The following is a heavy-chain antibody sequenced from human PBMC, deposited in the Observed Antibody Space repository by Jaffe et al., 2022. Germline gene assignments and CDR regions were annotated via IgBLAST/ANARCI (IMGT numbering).Heavy chain of an antibody. J-gene: IGHJ5*02. CDR2: IIPIFGTA. CDR3: ARDRAPTLLDYYGSGSTNWFDP. Sequence: QVQLVQSGAEVKKPGSSVKVSCKASGGTFSSYAISWVRQAPGQGLEWMGGIIPIFGTANYAQKFQGRVTITADESTSTAYMELSSLRSEDTAVYYCARDRAPTLLDYYGSGSTNWFDPWGQGTLVTVSS. CDR1: GGTFSSYA. V-gene: IGHV1-69*01. D-gene: IGHD3-10*01.